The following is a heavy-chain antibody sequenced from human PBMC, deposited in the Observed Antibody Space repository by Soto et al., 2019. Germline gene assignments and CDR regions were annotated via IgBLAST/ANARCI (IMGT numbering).Heavy chain of an antibody. Sequence: VQLLESGGGLVQPGGSLRVSCVASGFTFSTYAMTWVRQAPGKGLEWVSIISGSGASTHYADSVKGRFTISRDNSKNTLYLQMNSLRAEDTAVYYCAKRYSSGWNAFDYWGQGTLVTVSS. CDR1: GFTFSTYA. J-gene: IGHJ4*02. CDR2: ISGSGAST. D-gene: IGHD6-19*01. CDR3: AKRYSSGWNAFDY. V-gene: IGHV3-23*01.